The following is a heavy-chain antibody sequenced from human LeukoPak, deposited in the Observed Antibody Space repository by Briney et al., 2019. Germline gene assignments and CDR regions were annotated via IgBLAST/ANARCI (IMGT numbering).Heavy chain of an antibody. D-gene: IGHD6-13*01. CDR2: ISSSSSYI. CDR3: ARGAAEIAAAGRYYYYGMDV. V-gene: IGHV3-21*01. Sequence: GGSLRLSCAASGFTFSSYEMSWVRQAPGKGLEWVSSISSSSSYIYYADSVKGRFTISRDNAKNSLYLQMNSLRAEDTAVYYCARGAAEIAAAGRYYYYGMDVWGQGTTVTVSS. CDR1: GFTFSSYE. J-gene: IGHJ6*02.